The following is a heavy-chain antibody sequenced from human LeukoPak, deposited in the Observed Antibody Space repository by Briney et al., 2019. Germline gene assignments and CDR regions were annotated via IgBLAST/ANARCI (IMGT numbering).Heavy chain of an antibody. V-gene: IGHV4-34*01. CDR1: GGSFSGYY. Sequence: SETLSLTCAVYGGSFSGYYWSWIRQPPGKGLEWIGEINHSGSTNYNPSLKSRVTMSVDTSKNQFSLKLSSVTAADTAVYYCARERCSSSSCWSAYYHYYMDVWGKGTTVTVSS. J-gene: IGHJ6*03. CDR3: ARERCSSSSCWSAYYHYYMDV. CDR2: INHSGST. D-gene: IGHD2-2*01.